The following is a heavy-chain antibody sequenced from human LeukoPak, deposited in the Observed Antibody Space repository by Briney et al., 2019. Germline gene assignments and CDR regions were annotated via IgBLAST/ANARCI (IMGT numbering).Heavy chain of an antibody. CDR2: IYYTGST. V-gene: IGHV4-39*01. D-gene: IGHD4-23*01. CDR1: GGSISSSGYY. Sequence: SETLSLTCTVSGGSISSSGYYWGWIRQPPGKGLEWIGNIYYTGSTYYNPSLKSRVTISVDTPKNQFSLKLSSVTAADTAVYYCARHSRTVGSVGIDPWGQGTLVTVSS. J-gene: IGHJ5*02. CDR3: ARHSRTVGSVGIDP.